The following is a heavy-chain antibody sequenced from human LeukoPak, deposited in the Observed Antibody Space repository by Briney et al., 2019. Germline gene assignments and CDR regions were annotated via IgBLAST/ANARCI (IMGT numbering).Heavy chain of an antibody. CDR1: GYTLTELS. CDR2: FDPEDGET. J-gene: IGHJ4*02. V-gene: IGHV1-24*01. D-gene: IGHD6-6*01. Sequence: ASVKVSCKVSGYTLTELSTHWVRQAPGKGLEWMGGFDPEDGETIYAQKFQGRVTMTEDTSTDTAYMELSSLRSEDTAVYYCATDLDSSSPPLGWGQGTLVTVSS. CDR3: ATDLDSSSPPLG.